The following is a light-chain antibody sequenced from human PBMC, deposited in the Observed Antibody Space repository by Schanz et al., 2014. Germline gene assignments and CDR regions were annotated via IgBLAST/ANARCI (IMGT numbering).Light chain of an antibody. CDR3: HQYANWPLT. V-gene: IGKV3D-15*01. J-gene: IGKJ4*01. CDR1: QSVSSN. CDR2: GAS. Sequence: EIVMTQSPAFLSVSPGERATLSCRASQSVSSNLAWYQQKPGQSPRLLIRGASTRATGIPDRFSGSGSGTDFTLTISSLQPEDFAVYYCHQYANWPLTFGGGTKVEIK.